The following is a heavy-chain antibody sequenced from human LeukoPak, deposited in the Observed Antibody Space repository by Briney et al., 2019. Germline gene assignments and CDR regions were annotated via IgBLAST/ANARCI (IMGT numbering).Heavy chain of an antibody. J-gene: IGHJ3*02. CDR1: GFTFRSYW. CDR2: INQDGSET. D-gene: IGHD1-26*01. V-gene: IGHV3-7*01. Sequence: GGSLRLSCAASGFTFRSYWMTWVRQYPGKGLEWVANINQDGSETYYADSVKGRFTISRDNAKRSLYLQMNSLRAEDTAVYFCARDGELGSPADAFCIWGQLVMVTAAS. CDR3: ARDGELGSPADAFCI.